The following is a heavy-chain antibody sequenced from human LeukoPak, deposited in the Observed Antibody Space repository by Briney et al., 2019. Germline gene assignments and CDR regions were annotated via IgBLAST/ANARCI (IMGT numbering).Heavy chain of an antibody. CDR2: IYYSGST. D-gene: IGHD1-1*01. CDR1: GGSISSYY. J-gene: IGHJ5*02. Sequence: PSETLSLTCTVSGGSISSYYWSWIRQPPGKGLEWIGYIYYSGSTNYNPSLKSRVTISVDTSKNQFSLKLSSVTAADTAVYYCARELSGTGYNWFDPWGQGTLVTVSS. CDR3: ARELSGTGYNWFDP. V-gene: IGHV4-59*12.